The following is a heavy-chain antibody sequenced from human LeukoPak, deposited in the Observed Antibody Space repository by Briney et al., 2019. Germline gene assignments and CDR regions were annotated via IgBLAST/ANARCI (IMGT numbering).Heavy chain of an antibody. CDR3: ARFSVSQAWFDP. D-gene: IGHD2-8*01. Sequence: SETLSLTCAVYGGSFSGYYWSWICQPPGKGLEWIGEINHSGSTNYNPSLKSRVTISVDTSKNQFSVRLTSVTATDTAVYYCARFSVSQAWFDPWGQGTLVTVSS. V-gene: IGHV4-34*01. J-gene: IGHJ5*02. CDR2: INHSGST. CDR1: GGSFSGYY.